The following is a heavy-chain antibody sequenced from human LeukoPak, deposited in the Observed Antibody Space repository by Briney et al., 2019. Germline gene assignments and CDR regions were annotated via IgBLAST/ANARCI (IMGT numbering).Heavy chain of an antibody. V-gene: IGHV4-38-2*02. Sequence: SETLSFTCTGSGYSISSGYYWGWVRQPPGKGLQWIGSIYHSGSTYYNPSLKSRVTISVDTSKNQFSLKLSSVTAADTAVYYCARDSGYSGYDPNWFDPWGQGTLVTVSS. D-gene: IGHD5-12*01. CDR2: IYHSGST. J-gene: IGHJ5*02. CDR3: ARDSGYSGYDPNWFDP. CDR1: GYSISSGYY.